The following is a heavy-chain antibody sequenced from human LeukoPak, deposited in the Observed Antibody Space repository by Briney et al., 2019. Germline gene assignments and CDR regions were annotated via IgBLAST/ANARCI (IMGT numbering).Heavy chain of an antibody. J-gene: IGHJ4*02. CDR1: GGSISGDNYY. CDR3: ARLWSGYRPPDY. D-gene: IGHD3-3*01. Sequence: SETLSLTSTVSGGSISGDNYYWGWVRQPPGKGLEWIGSIYYSGSTYYNPSLKSRVTISVDTSKSQISLRLRSVTAADTAIYYCARLWSGYRPPDYWGQGTLVTVSS. V-gene: IGHV4-39*01. CDR2: IYYSGST.